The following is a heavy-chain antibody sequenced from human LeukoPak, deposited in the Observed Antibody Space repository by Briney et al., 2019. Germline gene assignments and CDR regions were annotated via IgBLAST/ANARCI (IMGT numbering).Heavy chain of an antibody. CDR1: GGSISSGGYY. CDR3: ARGSYKTLDY. D-gene: IGHD1-1*01. V-gene: IGHV4-39*07. CDR2: INHSGST. Sequence: SETLSLTCTVSGGSISSGGYYWSWIRQPPGKGLEWIGEINHSGSTNYNPSLKSRVTISVDTSKNQFSLKLSSVTAADTAVYYCARGSYKTLDYWGQGTLVTVSS. J-gene: IGHJ4*02.